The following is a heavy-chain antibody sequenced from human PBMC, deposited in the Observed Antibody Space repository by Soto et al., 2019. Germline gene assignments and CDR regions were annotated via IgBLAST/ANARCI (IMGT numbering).Heavy chain of an antibody. CDR3: ARDPHYYYNVDYVDY. V-gene: IGHV4-38-2*01. Sequence: SETLSLTCAVSGSSINSGDFWGWIRQPPGKGLEWIGSVFHSGITYYNPSLRSRVTISVDMFKNQFSLNLRSVTAADTAVYYCARDPHYYYNVDYVDYWGPGTLVTVSS. J-gene: IGHJ4*02. CDR2: VFHSGIT. CDR1: GSSINSGDF. D-gene: IGHD3-22*01.